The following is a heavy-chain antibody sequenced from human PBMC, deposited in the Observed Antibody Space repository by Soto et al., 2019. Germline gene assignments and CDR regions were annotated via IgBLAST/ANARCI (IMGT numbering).Heavy chain of an antibody. V-gene: IGHV3-30*18. CDR2: ISYDGSNK. D-gene: IGHD3-10*01. CDR1: GFTFSSYG. CDR3: AKGDTMVRGVIIEYFQH. Sequence: QVQLVESGGGVVQPGRSLRLSCAASGFTFSSYGMHWVRQAPGKGLEWVAVISYDGSNKYYADSVKGRFTISRDNSKNTLYLQMNSLRAEDTAVYYCAKGDTMVRGVIIEYFQHWGQGTRVTVSS. J-gene: IGHJ1*01.